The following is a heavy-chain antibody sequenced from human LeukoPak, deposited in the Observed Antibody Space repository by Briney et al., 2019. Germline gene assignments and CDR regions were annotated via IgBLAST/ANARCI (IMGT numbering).Heavy chain of an antibody. CDR3: ATALYFDY. V-gene: IGHV3-48*03. Sequence: GGSLRLSCAASGFTFSSYEMNWVRQAPGKGLEWVSYITSSGSTIYYADAVKGRFTISRDNAKNSLYLQMNSLRAEDTAVYYCATALYFDYWGRGTLVTVSS. CDR2: ITSSGSTI. CDR1: GFTFSSYE. J-gene: IGHJ4*02.